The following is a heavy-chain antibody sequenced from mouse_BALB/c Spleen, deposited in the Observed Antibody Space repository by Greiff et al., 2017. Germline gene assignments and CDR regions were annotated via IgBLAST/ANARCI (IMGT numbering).Heavy chain of an antibody. V-gene: IGHV2-2*02. CDR2: IWSGGST. Sequence: VQLQQSGPGLVQPSQSLSITCTVSGFSFTSYGVHWVRQSPGKGLEWLGVIWSGGSTDYNAAFISRLSISKDNSKSQVFFKMNSLQANDTAIYYCARNRYYGSSWYFDVWGAGTTVTVSS. CDR3: ARNRYYGSSWYFDV. CDR1: GFSFTSYG. J-gene: IGHJ1*01. D-gene: IGHD1-1*01.